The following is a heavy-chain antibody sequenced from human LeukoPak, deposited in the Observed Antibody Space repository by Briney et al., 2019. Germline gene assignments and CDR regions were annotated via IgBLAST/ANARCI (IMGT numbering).Heavy chain of an antibody. CDR2: INHSGST. CDR1: GGSFSGYY. CDR3: ARGYSYGHNYFDY. D-gene: IGHD5-18*01. Sequence: SETLSLTCAVYGGSFSGYYWSWIRQPPGKGLEWIGEINHSGSTNYNPSLKSRVTISVDTSKNQFSLKLSSVTAADTAVYYCARGYSYGHNYFDYWGQGTLVTVSS. J-gene: IGHJ4*02. V-gene: IGHV4-34*01.